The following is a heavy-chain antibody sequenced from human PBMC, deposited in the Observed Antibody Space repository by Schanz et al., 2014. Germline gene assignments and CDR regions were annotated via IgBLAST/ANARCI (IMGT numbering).Heavy chain of an antibody. CDR3: AKDGIMVQGVIWERYFDS. V-gene: IGHV3-20*04. J-gene: IGHJ4*02. Sequence: EVQLVESGGGVVRPGGSLRLSCAASGFGFDDYAMSWVRQAPGKGLEWVSGIGGSGDSTHYADSVKGRFSISRDNAKNSLYLQMNSLRAEDTALYYCAKDGIMVQGVIWERYFDSWGQGTLVTVSS. D-gene: IGHD3-10*01. CDR1: GFGFDDYA. CDR2: IGGSGDST.